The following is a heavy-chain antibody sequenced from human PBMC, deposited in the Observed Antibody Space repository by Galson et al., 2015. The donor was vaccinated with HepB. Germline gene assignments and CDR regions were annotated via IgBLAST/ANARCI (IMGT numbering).Heavy chain of an antibody. CDR3: ASRTPPYGGKMAGAFDI. V-gene: IGHV3-23*01. CDR1: GFTFSSYA. J-gene: IGHJ3*02. CDR2: ISGSGGST. Sequence: SLRLSCAASGFTFSSYAMSWVRQAPGKRLEWVSAISGSGGSTYYADSVKGRFTISRDNSKNTLYLQMNSLRAEDTAVYYCASRTPPYGGKMAGAFDIWGQGTMVTVSS. D-gene: IGHD4-23*01.